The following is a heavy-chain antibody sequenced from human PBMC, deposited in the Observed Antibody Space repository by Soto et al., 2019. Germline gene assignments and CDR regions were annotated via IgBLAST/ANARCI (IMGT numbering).Heavy chain of an antibody. Sequence: GASVKVSCKASGGTFSSYTISWVRQAPGQGLEWMGRIIPILGIANYAQKFQGRVTITADKSTSTAYMELSSLRSEDTAVYYCAREKVYSSGWYNWFDPWGQGTLVTVS. CDR1: GGTFSSYT. J-gene: IGHJ5*02. V-gene: IGHV1-69*04. CDR2: IIPILGIA. D-gene: IGHD6-19*01. CDR3: AREKVYSSGWYNWFDP.